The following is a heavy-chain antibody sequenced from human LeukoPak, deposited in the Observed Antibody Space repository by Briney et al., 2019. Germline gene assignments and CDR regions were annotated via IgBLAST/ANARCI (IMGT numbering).Heavy chain of an antibody. D-gene: IGHD3-10*01. V-gene: IGHV3-30*02. Sequence: GGSLRLSCAASGFTFSSYGMHWVRQAPGKGLEWVAFIRYDGSNKYYADSVKGRFTISRDNSKNTLYMQMNSLRAEDTAVYYCAKGYGSGSYLDYWGQGTLVTVSS. CDR2: IRYDGSNK. CDR1: GFTFSSYG. J-gene: IGHJ4*02. CDR3: AKGYGSGSYLDY.